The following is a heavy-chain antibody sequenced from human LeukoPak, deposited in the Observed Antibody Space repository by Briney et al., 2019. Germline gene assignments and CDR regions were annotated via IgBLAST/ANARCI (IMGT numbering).Heavy chain of an antibody. Sequence: KPSETLSLTCTVSGGSMSSTSHYWGWIRQPPGKGLEWIGSIYYSGSTNYNPSLKSRVTISVDTSKNQFSLKLSSVTAADTAVYYCARGVGDGYTYNYWGQGTLVTVSS. CDR3: ARGVGDGYTYNY. CDR1: GGSMSSTSHY. D-gene: IGHD5-24*01. V-gene: IGHV4-39*07. J-gene: IGHJ4*02. CDR2: IYYSGST.